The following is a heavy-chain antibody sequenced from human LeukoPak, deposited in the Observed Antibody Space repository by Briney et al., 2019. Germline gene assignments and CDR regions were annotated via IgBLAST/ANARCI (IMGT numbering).Heavy chain of an antibody. J-gene: IGHJ4*02. CDR1: GFTFSSYA. V-gene: IGHV3-23*01. CDR2: ISGSGGST. Sequence: QAGGSLRLSCAASGFTFSSYAMSWVRQAPGKGLEWVSAISGSGGSTHYADSVKGRLTISRDNSKNTLYLQMNSLRAEDTAVYYCARDFMNSRGHGSGWRYYYDSSGYSDYWGQGTLVTVSS. D-gene: IGHD3-22*01. CDR3: ARDFMNSRGHGSGWRYYYDSSGYSDY.